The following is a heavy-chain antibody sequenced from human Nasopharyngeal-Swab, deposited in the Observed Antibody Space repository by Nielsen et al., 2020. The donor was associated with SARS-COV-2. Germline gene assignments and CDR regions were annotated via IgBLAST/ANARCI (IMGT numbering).Heavy chain of an antibody. V-gene: IGHV3-23*01. J-gene: IGHJ6*03. CDR3: AKAGVEGSGSYFPYYYYYMDV. Sequence: ETLSLTCAASGFTFSSYAMSWVRQAPGKGLEWVSAISGSGGSTYYADSVKGRFTISRDNSKNTLYLQMNSLRAEDTAVYYCAKAGVEGSGSYFPYYYYYMDVWGKGTTVTVSS. CDR2: ISGSGGST. CDR1: GFTFSSYA. D-gene: IGHD3-10*01.